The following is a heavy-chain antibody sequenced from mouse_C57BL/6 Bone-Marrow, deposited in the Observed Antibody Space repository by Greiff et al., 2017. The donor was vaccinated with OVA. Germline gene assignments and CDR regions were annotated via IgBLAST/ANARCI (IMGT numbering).Heavy chain of an antibody. CDR2: IDPENGDT. J-gene: IGHJ3*01. CDR3: TTGREAY. V-gene: IGHV14-4*01. CDR1: GFNIKDDY. Sequence: VQLQQSGAELVRPGASVKLSCTASGFNIKDDYMHWVKQRPEQGLEWIGWIDPENGDTEYASKVQGKATITADTSSNTAYLQLSSLTSEATAVDYCTTGREAYWGQGTLVTVSA.